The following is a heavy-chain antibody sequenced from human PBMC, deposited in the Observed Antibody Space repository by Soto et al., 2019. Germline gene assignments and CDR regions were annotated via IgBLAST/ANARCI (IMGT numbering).Heavy chain of an antibody. V-gene: IGHV3-23*01. CDR2: ISGSGADT. Sequence: PGGSLRLSCAASGFTFSSYAMSWVRQAPGKGLEWVSAISGSGADTYYADSVKGRFTISSDNSKNTLYLQMNSLRAEDTAVYYCAKETTYDFWSGYSDYGMDVWGQGTTVTVSS. J-gene: IGHJ6*02. CDR3: AKETTYDFWSGYSDYGMDV. D-gene: IGHD3-3*01. CDR1: GFTFSSYA.